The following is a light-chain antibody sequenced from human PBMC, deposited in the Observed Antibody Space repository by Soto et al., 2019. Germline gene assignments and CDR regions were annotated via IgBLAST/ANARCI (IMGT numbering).Light chain of an antibody. J-gene: IGLJ3*02. Sequence: QSVLTQPPSVSAAPGQKVTISCSGSSSNIGNNYVSWYQQFPGTAPKLLIYENHERPSGIPDRFSGSKSGTSVTLDITGLQTGDEADYYCGTWDSSLSAWVFGGGTKVTVL. CDR1: SSNIGNNY. V-gene: IGLV1-51*02. CDR2: ENH. CDR3: GTWDSSLSAWV.